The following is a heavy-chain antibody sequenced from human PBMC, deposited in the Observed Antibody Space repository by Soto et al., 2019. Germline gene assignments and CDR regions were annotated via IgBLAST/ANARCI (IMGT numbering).Heavy chain of an antibody. Sequence: QVQLVQPGAEVKKPGSSVKVSCKASGGTFSSYAISWVRQAPGQGLEWMGGIIPIFGTANYAQKFQGRVTITADESTSTAYMELSSLRSEDTAVYYCAREKSSYGYPYYFDYWGQGTLVTVSS. J-gene: IGHJ4*02. CDR3: AREKSSYGYPYYFDY. V-gene: IGHV1-69*01. D-gene: IGHD5-18*01. CDR2: IIPIFGTA. CDR1: GGTFSSYA.